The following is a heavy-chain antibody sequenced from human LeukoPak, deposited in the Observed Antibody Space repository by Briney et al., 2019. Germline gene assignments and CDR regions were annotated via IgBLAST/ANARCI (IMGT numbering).Heavy chain of an antibody. Sequence: SETLSLTCAVYGGSFSGYYWSWIRRPPGKGLEWIGEINHSGSTNYNPSLKSRVTISVDRTKNQFSLKLSSVTAADTAVYYCARGSCSSTSCPLPNYYMDVWGEGTTVTVSS. CDR1: GGSFSGYY. D-gene: IGHD2-2*01. J-gene: IGHJ6*03. CDR3: ARGSCSSTSCPLPNYYMDV. CDR2: INHSGST. V-gene: IGHV4-34*01.